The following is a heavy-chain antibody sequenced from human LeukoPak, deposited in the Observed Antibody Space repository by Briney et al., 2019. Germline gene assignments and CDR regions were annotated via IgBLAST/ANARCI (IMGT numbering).Heavy chain of an antibody. CDR1: GFTFSTYW. V-gene: IGHV3-7*01. D-gene: IGHD3-22*01. CDR2: IKEDGSEK. CDR3: ARNPELGSDSTGYRAFDI. J-gene: IGHJ3*02. Sequence: GKSLRLSCAASGFTFSTYWMTWVRQTPGKGLEWVANIKEDGSEKYYVDSVKGRFTISRDNAKNSLYLQMNSLRAEDTAVYYCARNPELGSDSTGYRAFDIWGQGIMVTVSS.